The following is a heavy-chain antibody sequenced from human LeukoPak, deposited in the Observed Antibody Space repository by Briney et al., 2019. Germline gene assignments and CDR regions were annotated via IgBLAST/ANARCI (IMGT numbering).Heavy chain of an antibody. V-gene: IGHV1-2*02. CDR1: GYTFTGYY. J-gene: IGHJ4*02. CDR3: TRRVFSGWGYYFDY. D-gene: IGHD6-19*01. CDR2: INPNSGGT. Sequence: ASVKVSCKASGYTFTGYYIHWVRQAPGQGLEWMGWINPNSGGTNYAQKFQGRVTMTRDTSMSTAYMELSGLRSDDTAIYYCTRRVFSGWGYYFDYWGQGTLVTVSS.